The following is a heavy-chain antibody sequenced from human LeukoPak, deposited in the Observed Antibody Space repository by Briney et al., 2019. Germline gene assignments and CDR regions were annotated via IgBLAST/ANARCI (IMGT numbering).Heavy chain of an antibody. D-gene: IGHD1-14*01. CDR1: GFSFSTYY. V-gene: IGHV3-21*01. Sequence: GGSLRLSCAASGFSFSTYYVNWVRQAPGKGLEWVSCISGSSTYIYYADSVRGRFAISRDNAKNSLYLQVNSLRAEDTAVYYCARENHGSFDYWGQGSLVTVSS. J-gene: IGHJ4*02. CDR3: ARENHGSFDY. CDR2: ISGSSTYI.